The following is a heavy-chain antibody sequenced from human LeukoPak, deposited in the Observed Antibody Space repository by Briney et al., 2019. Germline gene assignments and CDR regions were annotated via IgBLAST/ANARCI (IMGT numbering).Heavy chain of an antibody. J-gene: IGHJ6*03. V-gene: IGHV1-2*02. CDR1: GYTFTGYY. CDR2: INPNSGGT. Sequence: ASGKVSCEASGYTFTGYYMHWVREAPGQGRGWMGWINPNSGGTNYAQKFQGRVTMTRDTSISTAYMELSSLRSEDTAVYYCARAEALQLQAARMGVHYYYYMDVWGKGTTVTVSS. CDR3: ARAEALQLQAARMGVHYYYYMDV. D-gene: IGHD6-6*01.